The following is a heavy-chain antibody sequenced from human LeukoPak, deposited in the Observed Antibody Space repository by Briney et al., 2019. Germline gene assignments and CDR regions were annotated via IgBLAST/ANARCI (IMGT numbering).Heavy chain of an antibody. CDR1: GFTFSIYA. V-gene: IGHV3-23*01. Sequence: PGGSLRLSCAASGFTFSIYAMTWVRQAPGKGLEWVSGISSSGGTTYHADSVKGRFTISRDNSKNTLYLQMNSLRAEDTAVYYCVRKASYYDSSEDGYFDLWGRGTLVTFSS. CDR2: ISSSGGTT. J-gene: IGHJ2*01. CDR3: VRKASYYDSSEDGYFDL. D-gene: IGHD3-22*01.